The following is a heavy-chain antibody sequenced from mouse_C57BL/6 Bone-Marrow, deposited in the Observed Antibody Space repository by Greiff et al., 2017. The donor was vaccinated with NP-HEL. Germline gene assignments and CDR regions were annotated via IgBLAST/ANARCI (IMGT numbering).Heavy chain of an antibody. CDR2: IRLKSDNYAT. V-gene: IGHV6-3*01. D-gene: IGHD2-4*01. CDR3: TDPYDYEDGYYDV. J-gene: IGHJ1*03. CDR1: GFTFSNYW. Sequence: EVKLVESGGGLVQPGGSMKLSCVASGFTFSNYWMNWVRQSPEKGLEWVAQIRLKSDNYATHYAESVKGRFTISRDDSNSSVYLQMNNRRAEDSGIDYGTDPYDYEDGYYDVGGRGTAVTVTA.